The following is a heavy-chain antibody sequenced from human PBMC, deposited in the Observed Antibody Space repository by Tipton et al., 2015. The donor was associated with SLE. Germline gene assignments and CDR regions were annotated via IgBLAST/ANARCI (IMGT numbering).Heavy chain of an antibody. CDR3: TTGTDYGDYYFDY. V-gene: IGHV3-53*01. J-gene: IGHJ4*02. Sequence: SLRLSCAASGFTVSSNYMSWVRQAPGKGLEWVSVIYSGGSTYYADSVKGRFTISRDNSKNTLYLQMNSLKTDDTAVYYCTTGTDYGDYYFDYWGQGTLVTVSS. CDR1: GFTVSSNY. D-gene: IGHD4-17*01. CDR2: IYSGGST.